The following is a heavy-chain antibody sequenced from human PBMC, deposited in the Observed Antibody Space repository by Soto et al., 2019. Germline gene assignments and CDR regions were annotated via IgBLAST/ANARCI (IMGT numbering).Heavy chain of an antibody. CDR3: ARDLVTIFGVVIRYLGMDV. V-gene: IGHV1-46*01. J-gene: IGHJ6*02. CDR2: INPSGGST. D-gene: IGHD3-3*01. Sequence: ASVKVSCKAAEYTCTGYYLHWVRQAPGQGLEGMGIINPSGGSTSYAQKFQGRVTMTRDTSTSTVYMELSSLRSEDTAVYYCARDLVTIFGVVIRYLGMDVWGQGTTVTVSS. CDR1: EYTCTGYY.